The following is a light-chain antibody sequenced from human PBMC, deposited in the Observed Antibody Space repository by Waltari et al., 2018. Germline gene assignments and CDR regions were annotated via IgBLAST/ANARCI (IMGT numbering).Light chain of an antibody. J-gene: IGKJ1*01. CDR2: DAS. Sequence: ETVLTQSPGTLALSPGERATLSCRASQRIGSSLAWYQHIPGQAPSLLFYDASNRATGIPARFSGSGSGTDFTLTISSLEPEDFAVYYCQQRINWPRTFGQGTKVEIK. CDR3: QQRINWPRT. V-gene: IGKV3-11*01. CDR1: QRIGSS.